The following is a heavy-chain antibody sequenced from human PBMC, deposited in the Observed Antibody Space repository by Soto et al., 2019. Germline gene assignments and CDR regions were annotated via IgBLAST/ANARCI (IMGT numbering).Heavy chain of an antibody. CDR1: GFTFNTHP. CDR2: ISYDGTNK. CDR3: ARGVEGWYFDY. Sequence: QVQLVESGGGVVQPGTSLRLSCAASGFTFNTHPLYWVRQAPSKGLEWVAFISYDGTNKFYADSVKGRFTISTDTSKRTLYLQMYSLRDDDTVVYYCARGVEGWYFDYWGRGTLVTVSS. J-gene: IGHJ4*02. D-gene: IGHD3-3*01. V-gene: IGHV3-30-3*01.